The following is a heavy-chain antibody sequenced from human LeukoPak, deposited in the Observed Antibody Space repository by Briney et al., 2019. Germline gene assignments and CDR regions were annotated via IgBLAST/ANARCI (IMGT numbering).Heavy chain of an antibody. D-gene: IGHD4-17*01. V-gene: IGHV4-4*07. CDR1: GGSISNYY. CDR3: ARDLGSAYGVPRWFDP. CDR2: IYTTGST. Sequence: SETLSLTCTISGGSISNYYWNWIRQPAEKGLEWIGRIYTTGSTNYNPSLQSRVTMSVDTSKNQFSLKLRSVTAADTAVYYCARDLGSAYGVPRWFDPWGQGTLVSVSS. J-gene: IGHJ5*02.